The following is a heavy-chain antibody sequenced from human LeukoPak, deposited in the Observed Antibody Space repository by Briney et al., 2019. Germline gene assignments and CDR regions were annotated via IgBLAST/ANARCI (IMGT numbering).Heavy chain of an antibody. CDR1: GYTFTGYY. J-gene: IGHJ5*02. D-gene: IGHD2-15*01. V-gene: IGHV1-2*02. CDR3: ARAGPELRYCSGGSCYSVWFDP. CDR2: INPNSGGT. Sequence: ASVKVSCKASGYTFTGYYMHWVRQAPGQGLEWVGWINPNSGGTNYAQKFQGRVTMTRDTSISTAYMELSRLRSDDTAVYYCARAGPELRYCSGGSCYSVWFDPWGQGTLVTVSS.